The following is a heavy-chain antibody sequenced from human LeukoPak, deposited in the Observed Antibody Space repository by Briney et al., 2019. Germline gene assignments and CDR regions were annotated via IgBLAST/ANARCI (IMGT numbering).Heavy chain of an antibody. CDR2: IYTSGST. D-gene: IGHD1/OR15-1a*01. CDR1: GGSISSGSYY. V-gene: IGHV4-61*02. CDR3: ARAGTATRYWYFDL. J-gene: IGHJ2*01. Sequence: SQTLSLTCTVSGGSISSGSYYWSWIRQPAGKGLEWIGRIYTSGSTNYNPSLKSRVTISVDTSKNQFSLKLSSVTAADTAVYYCARAGTATRYWYFDLWGRGTLVTVSS.